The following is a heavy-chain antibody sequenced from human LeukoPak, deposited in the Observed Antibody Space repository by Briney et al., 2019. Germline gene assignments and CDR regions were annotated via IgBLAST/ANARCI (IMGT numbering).Heavy chain of an antibody. CDR1: GFTVSGNY. Sequence: GGSLRLSCAASGFTVSGNYMSWIRQTPGKGLEWVSYISSGSSNTNYADSVKGRFTISRDNANNSLYLQMNSLRADDTAVYYCARDPPGASLWGQGTMVTVSS. D-gene: IGHD3-10*01. CDR2: ISSGSSNT. J-gene: IGHJ3*01. CDR3: ARDPPGASL. V-gene: IGHV3-11*06.